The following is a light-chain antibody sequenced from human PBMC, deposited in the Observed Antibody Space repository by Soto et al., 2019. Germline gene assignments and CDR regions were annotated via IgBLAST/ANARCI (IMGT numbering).Light chain of an antibody. V-gene: IGKV3-15*01. CDR3: QQYHIWPLT. Sequence: EIVMTQSPDTLSLSPGERATLSCRASQSVSRNSAWYQQKPGQAPRLLVYGASTRATGIPAIFSGSGSGTEFTLTISSLQSEDSAVYFCQQYHIWPLTFGGGTKVAIK. CDR1: QSVSRN. J-gene: IGKJ4*01. CDR2: GAS.